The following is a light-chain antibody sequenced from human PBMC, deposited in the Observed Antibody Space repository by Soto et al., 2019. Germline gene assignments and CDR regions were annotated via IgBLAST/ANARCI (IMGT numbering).Light chain of an antibody. CDR1: QSVSSNY. CDR3: QQYGSAWT. J-gene: IGKJ1*01. V-gene: IGKV3-20*01. Sequence: EIVLTQSPGTLSLSPGERATLSCRASQSVSSNYLAWYQQKPGQAPSLLIFRASSRATGIPDRFSGSGSGTAFTLTISRLEPEDFAVYYCQQYGSAWTFGQGTKVEI. CDR2: RAS.